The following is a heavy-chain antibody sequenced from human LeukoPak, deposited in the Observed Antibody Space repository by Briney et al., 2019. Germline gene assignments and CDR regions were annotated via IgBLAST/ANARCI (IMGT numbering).Heavy chain of an antibody. V-gene: IGHV3-48*04. CDR2: ISSSSSTI. CDR1: GFTFSSYS. D-gene: IGHD3-9*01. J-gene: IGHJ4*02. CDR3: ARGDDILTGSKYFDY. Sequence: GGSLRLSCAASGFTFSSYSMNWVRQAPGKGLEWVSYISSSSSTIYYADSVKGRFTISRDNAKNSLYLQMNCLRAEDTAVYYCARGDDILTGSKYFDYWGQGTLVTVSS.